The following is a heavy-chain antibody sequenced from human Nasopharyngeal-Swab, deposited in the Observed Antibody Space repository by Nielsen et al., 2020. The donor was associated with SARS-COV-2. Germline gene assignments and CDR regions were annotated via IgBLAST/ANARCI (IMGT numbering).Heavy chain of an antibody. CDR3: ARRTRYSNYAYYYMDV. V-gene: IGHV4-38-2*01. D-gene: IGHD4-11*01. J-gene: IGHJ6*03. Sequence: SETLSLTCAVSGYSISSGYYWGWIRQPPGKGLEWTGSIYHSGSTYYNPSLKSRVTISVDTSKNQFSLKLSSVTAADTAVYYCARRTRYSNYAYYYMDVWGKGTTVTVSS. CDR1: GYSISSGYY. CDR2: IYHSGST.